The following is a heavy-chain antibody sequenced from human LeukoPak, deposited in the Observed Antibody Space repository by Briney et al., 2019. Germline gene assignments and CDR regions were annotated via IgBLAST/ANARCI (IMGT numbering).Heavy chain of an antibody. D-gene: IGHD1-26*01. CDR3: ARDLGATTTGYWFDP. CDR2: ISSSSSTI. Sequence: PGGSLRLSCAASGFTFSSYSMNWVRQAPGKGLEWVSYISSSSSTIYYADSVKGRFTISRDNAKNSLYLQMNSLRAEDTAVYYCARDLGATTTGYWFDPWGQGTLVTVSS. V-gene: IGHV3-48*04. J-gene: IGHJ5*02. CDR1: GFTFSSYS.